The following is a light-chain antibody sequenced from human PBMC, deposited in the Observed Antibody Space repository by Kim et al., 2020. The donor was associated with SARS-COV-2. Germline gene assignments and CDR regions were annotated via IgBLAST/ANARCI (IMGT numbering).Light chain of an antibody. J-gene: IGKJ4*01. CDR3: QQYYIGPLT. CDR2: WAS. Sequence: DIVMTQSPDSLAVSLGERATINCKSSRSVLYSSNNKHYLAWYQQKPGQPPKLLIYWASTRESGVPDRFSGSASGTDFTLTISSLQAEDVAVYYCQQYYIGPLTFGGGTKVDIK. CDR1: RSVLYSSNNKHY. V-gene: IGKV4-1*01.